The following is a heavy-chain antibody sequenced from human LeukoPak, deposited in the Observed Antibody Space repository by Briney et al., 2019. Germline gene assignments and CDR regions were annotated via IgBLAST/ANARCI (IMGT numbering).Heavy chain of an antibody. CDR2: ISYDGSNK. D-gene: IGHD5-18*01. J-gene: IGHJ4*02. CDR3: AKALGYSYGTDY. V-gene: IGHV3-30*18. Sequence: GGSLRLSCAASGFTFSNYGMRWVRQAPGKGLEWVAVISYDGSNKYYADSVKGRFTISRDNSKNTLYLQMNSLRAEDTAVYYCAKALGYSYGTDYWGQGTLVTVSS. CDR1: GFTFSNYG.